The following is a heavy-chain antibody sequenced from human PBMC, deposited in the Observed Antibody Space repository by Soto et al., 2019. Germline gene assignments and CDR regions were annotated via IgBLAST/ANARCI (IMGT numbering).Heavy chain of an antibody. V-gene: IGHV3-72*01. CDR3: TRDYNWANDY. CDR2: IRNKGSSYST. CDR1: GFTFSDHF. Sequence: EVQLVESGGGLVQPGGSLRVSCAASGFTFSDHFMDWVRQAPGKGLEWIGRIRNKGSSYSTEYAASVEGRFTISRDDSSSSLSLQMNSLKIEDMAVYYCTRDYNWANDYWGQGTLVTVSS. D-gene: IGHD1-20*01. J-gene: IGHJ4*02.